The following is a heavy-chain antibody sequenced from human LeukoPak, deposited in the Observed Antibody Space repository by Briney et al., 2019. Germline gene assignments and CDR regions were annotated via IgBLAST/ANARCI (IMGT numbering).Heavy chain of an antibody. D-gene: IGHD3-22*01. CDR2: IYYRGRT. Sequence: SETLSLTCSVSGDCVRRSDSYWDWIRQPPGKGQEWSGTIYYRGRTYYSPSLQSRVTMSVDPSNNQFSLNLRSVTAAVTALYYCARRRYYDGSGYLEWGQGTLLSVSS. J-gene: IGHJ1*01. V-gene: IGHV4-39*01. CDR3: ARRRYYDGSGYLE. CDR1: GDCVRRSDSY.